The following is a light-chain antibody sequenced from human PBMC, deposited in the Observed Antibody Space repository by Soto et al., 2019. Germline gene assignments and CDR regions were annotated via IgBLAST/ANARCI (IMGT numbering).Light chain of an antibody. CDR3: QQYSDYSA. J-gene: IGKJ1*01. V-gene: IGKV1-5*01. Sequence: DIQMTQSPPTLSASVVDRVTLTCRASQSVFTWLAWYQQKSGKDPKLLISAATRLGSGVPSRFRGSGSETEFTLTITSLQPEEFATYDCQQYSDYSAVGQGTKVDIK. CDR2: AAT. CDR1: QSVFTW.